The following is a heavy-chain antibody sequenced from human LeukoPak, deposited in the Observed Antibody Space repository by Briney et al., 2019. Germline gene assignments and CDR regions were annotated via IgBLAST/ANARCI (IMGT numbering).Heavy chain of an antibody. Sequence: PSETLSLTCAVYGGSFSGYYWSWIRQPPGKGLEWIGEINHSGSTNYNPSLKSRVTISVDTSKNQFSLKLSSVTAADTAVYYCARGLPGRNSYYFDYWGQGTLVTVSS. J-gene: IGHJ4*02. V-gene: IGHV4-34*01. CDR1: GGSFSGYY. CDR3: ARGLPGRNSYYFDY. CDR2: INHSGST. D-gene: IGHD4-23*01.